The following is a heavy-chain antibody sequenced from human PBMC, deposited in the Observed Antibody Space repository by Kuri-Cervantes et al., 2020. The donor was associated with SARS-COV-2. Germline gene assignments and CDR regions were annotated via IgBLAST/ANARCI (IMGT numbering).Heavy chain of an antibody. J-gene: IGHJ6*04. D-gene: IGHD2-2*01. CDR1: GFTFSSYA. V-gene: IGHV3-23*01. Sequence: GGSLRLSCAASGFTFSSYAMSWVRQAPGKGLEWVSAISGSGGSTYYADSVKGRFTISRDNSKNTLYLQMNSLRAEDTAVYYCARRGQIVVVPAADVWGKGTTVTVSS. CDR3: ARRGQIVVVPAADV. CDR2: ISGSGGST.